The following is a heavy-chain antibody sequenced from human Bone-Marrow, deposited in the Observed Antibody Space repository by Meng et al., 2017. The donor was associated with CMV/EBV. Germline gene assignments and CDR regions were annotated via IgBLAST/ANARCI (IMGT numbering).Heavy chain of an antibody. J-gene: IGHJ6*02. CDR1: GFTFSSYA. D-gene: IGHD6-6*01. CDR2: ISYDGSNK. Sequence: GESLKISCAASGFTFSSYAMHWVRQAPGKGLEWVAVISYDGSNKYYADSVKGRFTISRDNAKNTLYLQMNSLRAEDTAVYYCARDLAYSSSFAYYYYYGMDFWGQGTTVTVSS. V-gene: IGHV3-30-3*01. CDR3: ARDLAYSSSFAYYYYYGMDF.